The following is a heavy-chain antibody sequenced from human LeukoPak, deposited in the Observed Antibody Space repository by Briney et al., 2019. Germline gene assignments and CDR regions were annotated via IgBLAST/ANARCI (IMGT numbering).Heavy chain of an antibody. CDR1: GFTFSDYY. D-gene: IGHD3-3*01. V-gene: IGHV3-11*01. J-gene: IGHJ6*02. CDR3: ARGGYDFWSGYYTYYYYYYGMDV. CDR2: ISSSGSTI. Sequence: PGGSLRPSCAASGFTFSDYYMSWIRQAPGKGLEWVSYISSSGSTIYYADSVKGRFTISRDNAKNSLYLQMNSLRAEDTAVYYCARGGYDFWSGYYTYYYYYYGMDVWGQGTTVTVSS.